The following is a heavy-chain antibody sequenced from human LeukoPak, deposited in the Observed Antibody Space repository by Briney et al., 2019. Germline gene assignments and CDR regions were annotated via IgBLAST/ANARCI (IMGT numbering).Heavy chain of an antibody. J-gene: IGHJ5*02. V-gene: IGHV4-34*01. D-gene: IGHD6-19*01. CDR3: ARQWGSGWQNWFDP. CDR2: INHRGST. CDR1: GGSFNNLY. Sequence: SETLSLTCAVYGGSFNNLYWSWLRQPPGKGLEWIGEINHRGSTTYNPSLKSRVTISIDTSKNQFSLQLSSVTAADTAVYYCARQWGSGWQNWFDPWGQGTLVTVSS.